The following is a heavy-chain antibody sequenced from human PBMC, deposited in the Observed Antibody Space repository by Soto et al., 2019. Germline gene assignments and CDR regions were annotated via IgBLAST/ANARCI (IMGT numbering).Heavy chain of an antibody. Sequence: QVQLLESGGGVVQPGGSLRLSCGESGLTFSGLGMKFSSYGMEWVRQAPGKGLEWVALIGGTGSKEEYADPVKGRFTISRDNSKNTVYLQMSSLRVEDTGVYYCARSRMPESDNEPSRDWGPGTLVTVSS. CDR2: IGGTGSKE. D-gene: IGHD1-1*01. J-gene: IGHJ4*02. CDR1: GLTFSGLGMKFSSYG. CDR3: ARSRMPESDNEPSRD. V-gene: IGHV3-33*01.